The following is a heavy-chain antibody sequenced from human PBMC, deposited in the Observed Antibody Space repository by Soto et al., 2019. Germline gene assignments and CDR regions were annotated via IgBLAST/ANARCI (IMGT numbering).Heavy chain of an antibody. CDR3: ASEYCSGGSCHYYGMDV. D-gene: IGHD2-15*01. CDR2: IWYDGSNK. Sequence: QVQLVESGGGMVQPGRSLRLSCAASGFTFSSYGVHWVRQAPGKGLEWVAVIWYDGSNKYYADSVKGRFTISRDNPKNTLYLQMNSLRAEDTAVYYCASEYCSGGSCHYYGMDVWGQGTTVTVSS. CDR1: GFTFSSYG. J-gene: IGHJ6*02. V-gene: IGHV3-33*01.